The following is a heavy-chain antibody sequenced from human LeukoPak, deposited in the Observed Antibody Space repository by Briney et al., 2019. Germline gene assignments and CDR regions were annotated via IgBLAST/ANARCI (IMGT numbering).Heavy chain of an antibody. CDR2: INSDGSNT. CDR3: ARVETYSSSWYSGIDY. D-gene: IGHD6-13*01. CDR1: GFTFSSYW. J-gene: IGHJ4*02. V-gene: IGHV3-74*01. Sequence: GGSLRLSCAASGFTFSSYWMHWVRQAPGKGLVWVSRINSDGSNTSYADSVKGRFTISRDNATNTLYLHMNSLRAKDTAVYYCARVETYSSSWYSGIDYWGQGTLVTVSS.